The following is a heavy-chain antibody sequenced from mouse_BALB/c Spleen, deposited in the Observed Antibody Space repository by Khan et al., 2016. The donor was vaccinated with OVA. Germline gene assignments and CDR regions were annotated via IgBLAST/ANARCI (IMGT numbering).Heavy chain of an antibody. Sequence: DLVMPGAAVTLSCKASGYTFTSFWLNWIKQRPGQGLEWIGRIAPGSGSTFYNGLFKGKATLTVDVSSSTAYIQLSSLSSEDSAVYFCARSNNYGSGLYAMDYWGQGTSVTVSS. CDR2: IAPGSGST. CDR1: GYTFTSFW. V-gene: IGHV1S41*01. J-gene: IGHJ4*01. CDR3: ARSNNYGSGLYAMDY. D-gene: IGHD1-1*01.